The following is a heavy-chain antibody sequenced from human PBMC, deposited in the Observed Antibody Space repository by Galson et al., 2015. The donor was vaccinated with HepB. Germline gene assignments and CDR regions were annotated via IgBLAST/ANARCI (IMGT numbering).Heavy chain of an antibody. CDR2: IWYDGSNK. D-gene: IGHD3-22*01. J-gene: IGHJ4*02. CDR3: ARDLFGYDSRGVLGY. V-gene: IGHV3-33*08. Sequence: SLRLSCAASGFTFSSYGMHWVRQAPGKGLEWVAVIWYDGSNKYYADSVKGRFTISRDNSKNTLYLQMNSLRAEDTAVYYCARDLFGYDSRGVLGYWGQGTLVTVSS. CDR1: GFTFSSYG.